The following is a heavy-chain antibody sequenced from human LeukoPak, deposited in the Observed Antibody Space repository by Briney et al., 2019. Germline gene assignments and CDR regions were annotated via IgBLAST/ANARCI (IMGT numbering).Heavy chain of an antibody. D-gene: IGHD6-13*01. CDR3: ARKGQSSSWYLNGDY. V-gene: IGHV4-39*01. CDR1: GDSINSYY. J-gene: IGHJ4*02. Sequence: PSETLSLTCTVSGDSINSYYWGWVRPPPGRGLEWIGRIYYSGSTYYHPSLKSRVTISVDPPTNQFSLKLSSVTAADTAVYYCARKGQSSSWYLNGDYWRQGTLVTVPS. CDR2: IYYSGST.